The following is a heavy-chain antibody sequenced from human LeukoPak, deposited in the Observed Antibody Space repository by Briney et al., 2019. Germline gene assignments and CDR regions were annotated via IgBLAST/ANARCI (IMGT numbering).Heavy chain of an antibody. Sequence: LPGGSLRLSCAASGFPFSSYGMHWVRQAPGKGLEWVSTISRSGVATYYANSVKGRFTISRDNSKNTVYLQMNSLRAEDTAIYYCAKHSHDGSAPYYEVQLDYWGQGTLVTVSS. CDR2: ISRSGVAT. V-gene: IGHV3-23*01. D-gene: IGHD3-22*01. CDR1: GFPFSSYG. CDR3: AKHSHDGSAPYYEVQLDY. J-gene: IGHJ4*02.